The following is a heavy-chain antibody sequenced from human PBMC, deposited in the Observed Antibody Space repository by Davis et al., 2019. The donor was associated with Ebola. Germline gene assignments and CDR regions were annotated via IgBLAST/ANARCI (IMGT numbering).Heavy chain of an antibody. Sequence: GESLKISCAASGFTFSISGMHWVRQAPGKGLEWVAFIRSDGSVKYYADSLKGRFTISRDNSKNTLYLQMSSLRAEDTAVYYCARDLPGGDWYFDLWGRGTLVTVSS. V-gene: IGHV3-30*02. CDR2: IRSDGSVK. CDR1: GFTFSISG. CDR3: ARDLPGGDWYFDL. J-gene: IGHJ2*01. D-gene: IGHD1-14*01.